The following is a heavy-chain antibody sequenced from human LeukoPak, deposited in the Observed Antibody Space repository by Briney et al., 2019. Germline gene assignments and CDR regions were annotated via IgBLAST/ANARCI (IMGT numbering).Heavy chain of an antibody. J-gene: IGHJ4*02. CDR2: IYPGDSET. CDR3: ATGGIYSSNFDY. Sequence: GESRKISCKGSGYTFIRFWIGWVRQMPGKGLEWMGIIYPGDSETRYSPSFQGQVTISVDKSISTAYLQWSSLKASDTAVYYCATGGIYSSNFDYWGQGTLVT. D-gene: IGHD5-18*01. CDR1: GYTFIRFW. V-gene: IGHV5-51*01.